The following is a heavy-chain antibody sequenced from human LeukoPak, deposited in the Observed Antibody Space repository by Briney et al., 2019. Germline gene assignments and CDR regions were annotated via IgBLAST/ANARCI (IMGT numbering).Heavy chain of an antibody. J-gene: IGHJ4*02. D-gene: IGHD7-27*01. Sequence: GASVKVPCKASGYSFTSYYIHWVRQAPGQGLEWMGRINPSSGGTNYAQKFQGRVTMTRDTSITTAYMGLSSLRSDDTAVYYCARETGGSFEYFDYWGQGTLVTVSS. V-gene: IGHV1-2*06. CDR2: INPSSGGT. CDR1: GYSFTSYY. CDR3: ARETGGSFEYFDY.